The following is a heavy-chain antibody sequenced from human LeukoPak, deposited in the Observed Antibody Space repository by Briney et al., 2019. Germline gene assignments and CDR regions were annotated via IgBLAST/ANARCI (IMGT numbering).Heavy chain of an antibody. CDR2: IYTSGST. CDR1: GGSISSGSYY. CDR3: ARETHDTIFGEYYFDY. V-gene: IGHV4-61*02. Sequence: SETLSLTCTVSGGSISSGSYYWSWIRQPAGKGLEWIGRIYTSGSTNYNPSLKSRVTISVDTSKNQFSLKLSSVTAADTAVYYCARETHDTIFGEYYFDYWGQGTLVTVSS. J-gene: IGHJ4*02. D-gene: IGHD3-3*01.